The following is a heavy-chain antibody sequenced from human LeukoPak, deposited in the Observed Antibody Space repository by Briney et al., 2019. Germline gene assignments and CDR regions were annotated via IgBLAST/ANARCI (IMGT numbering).Heavy chain of an antibody. D-gene: IGHD2-2*01. V-gene: IGHV1-18*01. Sequence: ASVKVSCKASGYTFTSYGISWVRQAPGQGLEWMGWISAYNGNTNYAQKLQGRVTMTTDTSTSTAYMELRSLRSDDTAVYYCARAVGLTDIVVVPAAWPDYWGQGTLVTVSS. CDR3: ARAVGLTDIVVVPAAWPDY. J-gene: IGHJ4*02. CDR1: GYTFTSYG. CDR2: ISAYNGNT.